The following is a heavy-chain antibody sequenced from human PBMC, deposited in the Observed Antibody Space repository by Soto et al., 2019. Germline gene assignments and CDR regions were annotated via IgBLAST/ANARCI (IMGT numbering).Heavy chain of an antibody. CDR2: IIGNSGTT. Sequence: GGSLRLSCAASGFSFSRYALIWVRQAPGKGLEWVSAIIGNSGTTYYADSVKGRFTISRDNSKNTLYLQMSRLGAEDTAAYYCAKGSTYSFYFDHWGQGTLVTVSS. CDR1: GFSFSRYA. D-gene: IGHD5-18*01. CDR3: AKGSTYSFYFDH. J-gene: IGHJ4*01. V-gene: IGHV3-23*01.